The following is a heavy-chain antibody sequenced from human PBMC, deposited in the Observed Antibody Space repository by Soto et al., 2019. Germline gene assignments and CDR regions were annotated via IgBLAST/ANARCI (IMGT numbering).Heavy chain of an antibody. CDR1: GFSLSTSGMC. CDR2: IDWDDDK. D-gene: IGHD6-13*01. CDR3: ARIEVYSRGWFPLYFDS. V-gene: IGHV2-70*01. Sequence: SGPTLVNPTQTLTLTCTFSGFSLSTSGMCVTWIRQPPGKALEWLALIDWDDDKYYTTSLKTRLTISKDTFKNQVVLTMTNLDPVDTATYFCARIEVYSRGWFPLYFDSWGQGTVVTVS. J-gene: IGHJ4*02.